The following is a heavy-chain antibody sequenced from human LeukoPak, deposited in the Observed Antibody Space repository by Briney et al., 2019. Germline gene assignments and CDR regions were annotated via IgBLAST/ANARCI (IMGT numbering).Heavy chain of an antibody. J-gene: IGHJ3*02. Sequence: PSETLSLTCTVSGGSISSYYWSWIRQPAGKGLEWIGRIYTSESTNYNPSLKSRVTMSVDTSKNQFSLKLTSVTAADTAVYYCARDRPNVDSTGYFSRHDAFDIWGQGTMVTVSS. CDR3: ARDRPNVDSTGYFSRHDAFDI. CDR2: IYTSEST. CDR1: GGSISSYY. V-gene: IGHV4-4*07. D-gene: IGHD3-22*01.